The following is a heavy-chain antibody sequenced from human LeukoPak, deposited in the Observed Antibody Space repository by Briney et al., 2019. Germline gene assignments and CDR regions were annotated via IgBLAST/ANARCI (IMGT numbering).Heavy chain of an antibody. CDR2: IIPIFGTA. D-gene: IGHD6-19*01. CDR3: ARSSGAGRYYYYYMDV. V-gene: IGHV1-69*13. CDR1: GGTFSSYA. Sequence: SVKVSCKASGGTFSSYAISWVRQAPGQGLEWMGGIIPIFGTANYAQKFQGRVTITADESTSTAYMELSSLRSEDTAVYYCARSSGAGRYYYYYMDVWGKGTTVTISS. J-gene: IGHJ6*03.